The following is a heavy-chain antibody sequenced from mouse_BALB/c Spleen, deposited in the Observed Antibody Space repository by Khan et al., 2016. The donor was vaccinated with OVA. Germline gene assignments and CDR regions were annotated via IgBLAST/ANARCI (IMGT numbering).Heavy chain of an antibody. CDR1: GYTFTDYV. D-gene: IGHD1-1*02. J-gene: IGHJ3*01. Sequence: QVELQQSGADLVRPGVSVKLSCTGSGYTFTDYVMHWVKQSHAKSLELIGVISTYYGDADYTQKFKGKATMTVDKSSSTDYMELARLTSEDSYIYYCARGGRFAYWGQGTLVTVSA. CDR3: ARGGRFAY. CDR2: ISTYYGDA. V-gene: IGHV1S137*01.